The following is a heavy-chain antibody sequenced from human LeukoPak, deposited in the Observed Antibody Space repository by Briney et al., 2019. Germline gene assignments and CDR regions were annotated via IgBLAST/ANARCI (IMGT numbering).Heavy chain of an antibody. CDR2: ISGSGGST. CDR1: GFTFSSYA. J-gene: IGHJ4*02. CDR3: AKHHRMAARLVYFDY. V-gene: IGHV3-23*01. D-gene: IGHD6-6*01. Sequence: GGSLRLSCAASGFTFSSYAMSWVRQAPGKGLEWVSAISGSGGSTYYADSVKGRFTISRDNSKNTLYVQMNSLRAEGTAVYYCAKHHRMAARLVYFDYWGQGTLVTVSS.